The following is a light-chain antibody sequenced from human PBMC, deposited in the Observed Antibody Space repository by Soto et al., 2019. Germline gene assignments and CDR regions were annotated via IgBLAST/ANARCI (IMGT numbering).Light chain of an antibody. J-gene: IGKJ2*03. CDR2: KAS. CDR3: QQYNSFPYS. Sequence: IQMTQSPSTLSASVGDRVSITCRASQTIFSWLAWYQQKPGKAPNLLIYKASSLESGVPSRYSGCGSGTEFTLTISGLQPDDLATYYCQQYNSFPYSFGQGTKLEIK. CDR1: QTIFSW. V-gene: IGKV1-5*03.